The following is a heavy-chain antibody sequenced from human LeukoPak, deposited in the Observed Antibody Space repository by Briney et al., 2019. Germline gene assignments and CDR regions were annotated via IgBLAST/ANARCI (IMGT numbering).Heavy chain of an antibody. J-gene: IGHJ4*02. CDR3: AKSTYGSSWDFDY. Sequence: GGSLRLSCAASGAASGFIFSNYAMNWVRQAPGKGLEWVSAISGSGCSTYYADSVKGRFTTSRDNSKNTLYLQMNSLRAEDTAVYYCAKSTYGSSWDFDYWGQGTLVTVSS. CDR1: GFIFSNYA. V-gene: IGHV3-23*01. CDR2: ISGSGCST. D-gene: IGHD6-13*01.